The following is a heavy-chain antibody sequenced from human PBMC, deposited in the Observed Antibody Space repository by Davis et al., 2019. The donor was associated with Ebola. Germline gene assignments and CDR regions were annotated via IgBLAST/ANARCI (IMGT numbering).Heavy chain of an antibody. CDR3: AKGLRGYYFFDY. Sequence: PGGSLRLSCEASGFTFSNYAMSWVRQAPGKGPEWVSGISAVGYNTYHADSVRGRFTISRDNSKNTLYLQMNSLRAEDTAVYYCAKGLRGYYFFDYWGQGTLVTVSS. J-gene: IGHJ4*02. D-gene: IGHD1-1*01. V-gene: IGHV3-23*01. CDR2: ISAVGYNT. CDR1: GFTFSNYA.